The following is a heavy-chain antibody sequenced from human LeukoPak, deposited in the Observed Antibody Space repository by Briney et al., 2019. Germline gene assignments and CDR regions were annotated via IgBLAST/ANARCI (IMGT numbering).Heavy chain of an antibody. Sequence: SETLSLTCTVSGGSVSSHYWSWIRQPPGKGLEWIGHLYYSGSTNYNPSLRSRVTISVDMSKTQFSLRLTSVNAADTAVYYCARGPIGHDYVWGSWFDSWGQGTLVTVSS. CDR1: GGSVSSHY. V-gene: IGHV4-59*02. CDR3: ARGPIGHDYVWGSWFDS. D-gene: IGHD3-16*01. CDR2: LYYSGST. J-gene: IGHJ5*01.